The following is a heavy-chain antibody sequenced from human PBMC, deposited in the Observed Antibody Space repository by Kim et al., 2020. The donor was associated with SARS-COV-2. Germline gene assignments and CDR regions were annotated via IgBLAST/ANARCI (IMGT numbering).Heavy chain of an antibody. CDR1: GGSFSGCY. Sequence: SETLSLTCAVYGGSFSGCYWSWIRQPPGKGLEWIGEINHSGSTNYNPSLKSRVTISVDTSKNQFSLKLSSVTAADTAVYYCASIRVHTIFGVVASSYNW. CDR2: INHSGST. D-gene: IGHD3-3*01. V-gene: IGHV4-34*01. CDR3: ASIRVHTIFGVVASSYNW. J-gene: IGHJ5*01.